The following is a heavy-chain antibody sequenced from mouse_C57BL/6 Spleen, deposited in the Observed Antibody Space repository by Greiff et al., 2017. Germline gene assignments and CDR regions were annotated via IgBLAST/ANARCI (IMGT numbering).Heavy chain of an antibody. Sequence: DVKLQESGPGLVKPSQSLSLTCSVTGYSITSGYYWNWIRQFPGNKLEWMGYISYDGSNNYNPSLKNRISITRDTSKNQFFLKLNSVTTEDTATYYCARGSEYYYGSSYGWFAYWGQGTLVTVSA. CDR3: ARGSEYYYGSSYGWFAY. CDR1: GYSITSGYY. D-gene: IGHD1-1*01. V-gene: IGHV3-6*01. CDR2: ISYDGSN. J-gene: IGHJ3*01.